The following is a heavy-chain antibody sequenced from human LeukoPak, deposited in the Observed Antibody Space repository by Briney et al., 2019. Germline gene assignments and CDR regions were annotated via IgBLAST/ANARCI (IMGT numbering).Heavy chain of an antibody. CDR3: ARGHYDVLAASYKWTPDY. J-gene: IGHJ4*02. V-gene: IGHV3-21*01. CDR2: ITSGGDYI. D-gene: IGHD3-9*01. CDR1: GFTFNTFN. Sequence: GGSLRLSGAASGFTFNTFNMNWVRQAPGKGLEWVSYITSGGDYIYYAVSVKGRFTTSRDNAKNSLSLQLNSLRVEDTAVYYCARGHYDVLAASYKWTPDYWGQGTLVTVSS.